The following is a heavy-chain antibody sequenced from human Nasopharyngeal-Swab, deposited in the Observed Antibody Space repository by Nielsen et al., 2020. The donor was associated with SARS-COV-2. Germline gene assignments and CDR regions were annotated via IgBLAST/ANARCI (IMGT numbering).Heavy chain of an antibody. CDR3: ARGTSSSWFVAREGMDV. D-gene: IGHD6-13*01. V-gene: IGHV3-53*01. CDR2: IYSGGST. J-gene: IGHJ6*02. Sequence: GESLKISCAASGFIFSSYWMSWVRQAPGKGLEWVSLIYSGGSTYYADSVKGRFTISRDNSKNTLYLQMNNLRAEDTAVYYCARGTSSSWFVAREGMDVWGQGTTVTVSS. CDR1: GFIFSSYW.